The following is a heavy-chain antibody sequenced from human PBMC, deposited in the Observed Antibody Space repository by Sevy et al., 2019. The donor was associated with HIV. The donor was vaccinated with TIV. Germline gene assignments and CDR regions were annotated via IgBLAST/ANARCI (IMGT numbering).Heavy chain of an antibody. CDR2: ISYDEAHK. CDR1: GFTFRTSG. D-gene: IGHD3-10*01. V-gene: IGHV3-30*18. CDR3: AKDYSAGITMVRGAYRARGDYFDY. J-gene: IGHJ4*02. Sequence: GGSLRLSCVTSGFTFRTSGMHWVRQSPGKGLEWVAVISYDEAHKNYADSVKGRFSISKANSKNALYLQMSSLRTEETAVYYCAKDYSAGITMVRGAYRARGDYFDYWGQGTQVTVSS.